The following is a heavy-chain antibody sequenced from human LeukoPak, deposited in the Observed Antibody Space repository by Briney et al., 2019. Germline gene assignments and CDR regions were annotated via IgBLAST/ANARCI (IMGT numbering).Heavy chain of an antibody. CDR1: GGSISGYY. CDR2: IYYSGST. D-gene: IGHD3-3*01. J-gene: IGHJ4*02. CDR3: ARTIYDFWSGYHFDY. Sequence: SETLSLTCTVSGGSISGYYWSWIRQPPGKGLEWIGYIYYSGSTNYNPSLKSRVTISVDTSKNQFSLKLSSVTAADTAVYYCARTIYDFWSGYHFDYWGQGTLVTVSS. V-gene: IGHV4-59*01.